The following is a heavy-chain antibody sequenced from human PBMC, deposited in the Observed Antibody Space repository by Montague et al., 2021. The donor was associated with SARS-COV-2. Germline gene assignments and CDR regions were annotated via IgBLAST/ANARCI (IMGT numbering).Heavy chain of an antibody. CDR1: GTSFYSYH. D-gene: IGHD3-9*01. J-gene: IGHJ6*02. CDR2: IYDDGST. CDR3: ARINDILTGDVYGMDV. Sequence: SETLSLTCTVSGTSFYSYHWSWVRQSPGKGLEFIGYIYDDGSTNYNPSLKSRVTISIDMSKNQFFMNLSSVTAAGTAVYYCARINDILTGDVYGMDVWGQGTTVTVSS. V-gene: IGHV4-59*01.